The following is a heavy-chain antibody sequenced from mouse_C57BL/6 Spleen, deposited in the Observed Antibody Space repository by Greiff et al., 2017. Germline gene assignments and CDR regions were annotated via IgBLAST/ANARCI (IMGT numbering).Heavy chain of an antibody. J-gene: IGHJ4*01. CDR1: GYTFTSYW. CDR2: IDPKSGGT. CDR3: AREGDDGYYSYAMDY. Sequence: QVQLQQPGAELVKPGASVKLSCKASGYTFTSYWMHWVKQRPGRGLAWIGRIDPKSGGTKYNEKFKSKATLTVDKPSSTAYMQLSSLTSEDSAVYYCAREGDDGYYSYAMDYWGQGTSVTVSS. D-gene: IGHD2-3*01. V-gene: IGHV1-72*01.